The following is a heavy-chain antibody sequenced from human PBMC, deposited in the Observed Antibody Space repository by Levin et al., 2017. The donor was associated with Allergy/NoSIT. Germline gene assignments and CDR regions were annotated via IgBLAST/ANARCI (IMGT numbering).Heavy chain of an antibody. Sequence: ASVKVSCKASGGTFSSYAISWVRQAPGQGLEWMGGIIPIFGTANYAQKFQGRVTITADESTSTAYMELSSLRSEDTAVYYCARGWGPTPQRITIFGVVIIRNYGGGYYYYGMDVWGQGTTVTVSS. CDR2: IIPIFGTA. J-gene: IGHJ6*02. CDR1: GGTFSSYA. V-gene: IGHV1-69*13. CDR3: ARGWGPTPQRITIFGVVIIRNYGGGYYYYGMDV. D-gene: IGHD3-3*01.